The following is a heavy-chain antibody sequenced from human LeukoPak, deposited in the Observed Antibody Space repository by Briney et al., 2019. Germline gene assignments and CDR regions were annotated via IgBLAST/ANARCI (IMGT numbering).Heavy chain of an antibody. D-gene: IGHD5-18*01. CDR3: AKEKDTAMVTLDY. J-gene: IGHJ4*02. CDR1: GFTFSSYG. V-gene: IGHV3-30*02. Sequence: GGSLRLSCAASGFTFSSYGMHWVRQAPGKGLEWVAFIRYDGSNKYYADSVKGRFTISRDNSKNTLYLQMNSLRAEDMAVYYCAKEKDTAMVTLDYWGQGTLVTVSS. CDR2: IRYDGSNK.